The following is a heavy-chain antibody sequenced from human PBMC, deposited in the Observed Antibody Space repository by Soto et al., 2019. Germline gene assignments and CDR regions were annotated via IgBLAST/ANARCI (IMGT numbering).Heavy chain of an antibody. V-gene: IGHV3-33*01. D-gene: IGHD4-17*01. CDR1: GFTFSSYG. CDR2: IWYDGSNK. CDR3: ASQPVTTAWYFDY. Sequence: GGSLRLSCAASGFTFSSYGMHWVRQAPGKGLEWVAVIWYDGSNKYYADSVKGRFTISRDNSKNTLYLQMNSLRAEDTAVYYCASQPVTTAWYFDYWGQGTLVTVSS. J-gene: IGHJ4*02.